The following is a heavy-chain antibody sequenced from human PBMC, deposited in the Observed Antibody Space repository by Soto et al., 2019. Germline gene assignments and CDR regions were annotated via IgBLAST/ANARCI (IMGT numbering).Heavy chain of an antibody. CDR1: GYSFDSYG. D-gene: IGHD1-7*01. V-gene: IGHV1-18*01. CDR2: ISANNGKA. CDR3: ASGTGTSWHYYFDS. J-gene: IGHJ4*02. Sequence: QIHLVQSGGEVRKPGASVKVSCKASGYSFDSYGITWVRQAPGQGLEWMGWISANNGKADFAQKFQGRLKVTIDTSTRSSDMELRSLRPNDTAVYYCASGTGTSWHYYFDSWGQGTQVTVLS.